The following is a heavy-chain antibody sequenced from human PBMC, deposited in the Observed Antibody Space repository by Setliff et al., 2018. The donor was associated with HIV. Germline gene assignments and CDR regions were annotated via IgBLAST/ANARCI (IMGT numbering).Heavy chain of an antibody. V-gene: IGHV5-51*01. CDR3: ARHTIDISLLVVQDPGPFDL. J-gene: IGHJ3*01. CDR1: GYSFSNHW. D-gene: IGHD3-3*02. Sequence: PGESPKISCTGSGYSFSNHWIGWVRQMPGRGLEWVAIIYPQDSDTRYSPSFEGHVTISADTSRYAAYLQWRALKASDTAMYYCARHTIDISLLVVQDPGPFDLWGRGTMVTVSS. CDR2: IYPQDSDT.